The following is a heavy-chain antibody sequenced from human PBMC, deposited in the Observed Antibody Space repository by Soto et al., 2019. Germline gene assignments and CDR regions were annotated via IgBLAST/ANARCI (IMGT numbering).Heavy chain of an antibody. J-gene: IGHJ6*03. CDR2: INPNSGGT. V-gene: IGHV1-2*04. CDR3: ARDRLRITMVRGVIERPYYMDV. D-gene: IGHD3-10*01. Sequence: ASVKVSCKASGYTFTGYYMHWVRQAPGQGLEWMGWINPNSGGTNYALKFQGWVTMTRDTSISTAYMELSRLRSDDTAVYYCARDRLRITMVRGVIERPYYMDVWGKGTTVTVSS. CDR1: GYTFTGYY.